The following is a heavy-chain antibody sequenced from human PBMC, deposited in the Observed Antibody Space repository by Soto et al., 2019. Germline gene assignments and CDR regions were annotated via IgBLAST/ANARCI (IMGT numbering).Heavy chain of an antibody. CDR2: IXYSGRX. CDR1: GGSIGSYY. V-gene: IGHV4-59*08. CDR3: ARLVATQEAVLGY. J-gene: IGHJ1*01. Sequence: SXTPSLTCTVSGGSIGSYYWSWIRQPPGXRLEWIGYIXYSGRXNSNPSLKSRVXISVDTSXXHFSPKLSYVTAEDTAVYYCARLVATQEAVLGYWGKGTLVTVYS. D-gene: IGHD5-12*01.